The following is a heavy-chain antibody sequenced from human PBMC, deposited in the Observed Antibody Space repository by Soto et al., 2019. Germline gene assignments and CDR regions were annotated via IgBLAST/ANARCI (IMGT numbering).Heavy chain of an antibody. D-gene: IGHD4-4*01. V-gene: IGHV3-23*01. CDR3: AKDPVTTRLGYNWFAP. Sequence: PGGSLRLSCAASGFTFSSYAMSWVRQAPGKGLEWVSAISGSGGSTYYADSVKVRFTISRDNSKNTLYLQMNSLRAEDTAVYYCAKDPVTTRLGYNWFAPWGQGTLVTVSS. CDR1: GFTFSSYA. CDR2: ISGSGGST. J-gene: IGHJ5*02.